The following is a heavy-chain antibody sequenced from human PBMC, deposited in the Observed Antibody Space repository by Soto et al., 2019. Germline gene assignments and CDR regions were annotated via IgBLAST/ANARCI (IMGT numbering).Heavy chain of an antibody. J-gene: IGHJ6*02. CDR1: GYSFTSYS. D-gene: IGHD2-2*01. V-gene: IGHV1-46*01. CDR2: INPNGGTT. Sequence: QVQLVQSGAEVKRPGASVRVSCKASGYSFTSYSIHWVRQAPGQGLEWMGRINPNGGTTTYAQKFQGRVSMTRDMSTSTVYLELNTLRSDDNAIYFCARFLIVVVPVDLGVVSDYAMDVWGQGTTVTVSS. CDR3: ARFLIVVVPVDLGVVSDYAMDV.